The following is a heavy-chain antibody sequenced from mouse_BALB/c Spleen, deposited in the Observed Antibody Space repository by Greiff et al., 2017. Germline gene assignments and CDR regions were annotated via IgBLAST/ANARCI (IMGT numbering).Heavy chain of an antibody. D-gene: IGHD2-4*01. CDR2: ISYDGSN. J-gene: IGHJ4*01. V-gene: IGHV3-6*02. Sequence: EVKLQESGPGLVKPSQSLSLTCSVTGYSITSGYYWNWIRQFPGNKLEWMGYISYDGSNNYNPSLKNRISITRDTSKNQFFLKLNSVTTEDTATYYCAREDYDYDEAMDYWGQGASVTVSS. CDR3: AREDYDYDEAMDY. CDR1: GYSITSGYY.